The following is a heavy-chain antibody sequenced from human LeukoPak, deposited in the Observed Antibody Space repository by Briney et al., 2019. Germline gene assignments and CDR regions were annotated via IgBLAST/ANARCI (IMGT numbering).Heavy chain of an antibody. CDR2: ISSSSSYI. Sequence: PGGSLRLSCAASGFTFSSYSMNWVRQAPGKGLEWVSSISSSSSYIYYADSVKGRFTISRDNAKNSLYLQMNSLRAEDTAVYYCARVSAVAGPVGYWGQGTLVTVSS. D-gene: IGHD6-19*01. CDR1: GFTFSSYS. CDR3: ARVSAVAGPVGY. J-gene: IGHJ4*02. V-gene: IGHV3-21*04.